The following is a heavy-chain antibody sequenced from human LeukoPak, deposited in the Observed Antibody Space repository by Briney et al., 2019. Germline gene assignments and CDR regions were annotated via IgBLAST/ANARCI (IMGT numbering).Heavy chain of an antibody. J-gene: IGHJ3*02. V-gene: IGHV3-53*01. CDR3: ARGELRFLEWPLGAFDI. CDR2: IYSGGST. D-gene: IGHD3-3*01. CDR1: GFTVSSNY. Sequence: GGSLRLSCAASGFTVSSNYMSWVRQAPGKGLEWVSVIYSGGSTYYADSVKGRFTISRDNSKNTLYLQMNSLRAEDTAVYYCARGELRFLEWPLGAFDIWGQGTMVTVSS.